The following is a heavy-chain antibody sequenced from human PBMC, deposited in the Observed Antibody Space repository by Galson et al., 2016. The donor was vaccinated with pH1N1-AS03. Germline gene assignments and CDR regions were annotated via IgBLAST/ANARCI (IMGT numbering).Heavy chain of an antibody. CDR2: VPSTGTT. J-gene: IGHJ3*02. CDR3: ARGLYYDVLTGPPDIFDI. CDR1: GGSISGYY. D-gene: IGHD3-9*01. Sequence: SETLSLTCTVSGGSISGYYWTWFRQPPGEGLEWIGHVPSTGTTNYNPSLESRLSISIETSNNRISLTLGSVTAADTAVYYCARGLYYDVLTGPPDIFDIWGQGTVVTVSS. V-gene: IGHV4-59*01.